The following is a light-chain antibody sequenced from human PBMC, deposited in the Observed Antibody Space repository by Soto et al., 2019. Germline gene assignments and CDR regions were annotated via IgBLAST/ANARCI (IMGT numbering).Light chain of an antibody. CDR1: QSTSSY. V-gene: IGKV1-5*03. CDR3: QQYSSHST. Sequence: DIQMAQPPSTLSASVGDRVTITFRASQSTSSYLAWYQQKPVKAPKLLIYQASSLENGVPSRFSGSGSGTEFSLTISSLQPDDFATYYCQQYSSHSTFGQGTKVDI. J-gene: IGKJ1*01. CDR2: QAS.